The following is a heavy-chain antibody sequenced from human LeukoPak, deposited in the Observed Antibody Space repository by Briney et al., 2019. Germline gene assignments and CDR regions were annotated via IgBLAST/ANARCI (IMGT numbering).Heavy chain of an antibody. CDR1: GGSISSYY. J-gene: IGHJ4*02. CDR2: IYYSGST. CDR3: ARVVSAEWLRSYYYFDY. D-gene: IGHD3-3*01. Sequence: SETLSLTCTVSGGSISSYYWSWIRQPPGKGLEWLGYIYYSGSTNYNPSLKSRVTISVDTSKNQFSLKLSSVTAADTAVYYCARVVSAEWLRSYYYFDYWGQGTLVTVSS. V-gene: IGHV4-59*01.